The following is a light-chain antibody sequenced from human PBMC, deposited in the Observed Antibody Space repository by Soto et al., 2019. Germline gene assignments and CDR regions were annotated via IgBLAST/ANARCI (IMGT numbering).Light chain of an antibody. CDR1: QSLLSSGGETY. V-gene: IGKV2D-29*02. CDR3: MQSTQLPLT. J-gene: IGKJ5*01. Sequence: DIVMSQTPLSLSVTPGQPASISSRSSQSLLSSGGETYLFWYLQRPGQSPQLLIYEVSNRISAVPERFSGSGSGTDFTLKISRVEAEDDGVYYCMQSTQLPLTFRQGTRLEVK. CDR2: EVS.